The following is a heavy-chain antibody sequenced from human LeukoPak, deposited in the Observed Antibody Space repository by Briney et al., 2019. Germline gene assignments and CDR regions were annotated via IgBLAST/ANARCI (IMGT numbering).Heavy chain of an antibody. Sequence: SQTLSLTCTVSGGSISSGGYYWSWIRQHPGKGLEWIGYIYYSGSTYYNPSLKSRVTISVDTPKNQFSLKLSSVTAADTAVYYCARGTGAVYAFYFDYWGQGTLVTVSS. D-gene: IGHD2-8*01. CDR3: ARGTGAVYAFYFDY. J-gene: IGHJ4*02. CDR1: GGSISSGGYY. V-gene: IGHV4-31*03. CDR2: IYYSGST.